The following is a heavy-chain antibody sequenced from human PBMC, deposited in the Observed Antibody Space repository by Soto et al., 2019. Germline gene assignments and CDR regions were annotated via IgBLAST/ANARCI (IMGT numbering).Heavy chain of an antibody. CDR1: GFTFSSYA. CDR2: ISSNGGST. J-gene: IGHJ5*02. V-gene: IGHV3-64*01. Sequence: PGGSLRLSCAASGFTFSSYAMHWVRQAPGKGLEYVSAISSNGGSTYYANSVKGRFTISRDNSKNTLYLQMGSLRAEDMAVYYCARDAGYCSSTSCYWWFDPWGRGTLVTVSS. CDR3: ARDAGYCSSTSCYWWFDP. D-gene: IGHD2-2*01.